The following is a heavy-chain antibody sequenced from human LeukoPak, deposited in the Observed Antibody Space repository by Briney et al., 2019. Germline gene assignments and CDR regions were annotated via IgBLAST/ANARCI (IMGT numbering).Heavy chain of an antibody. V-gene: IGHV4-59*01. CDR3: ARAYDVWSGSLNLFDP. D-gene: IGHD3-3*01. J-gene: IGHJ5*02. Sequence: SETLSLTCTVSGGSISSYYWSWIRQPPGKGLEWIGYIYYSGSTNYNPSLKNRVTISVDTSMNQFSLKLSAVTAADTAVYYCARAYDVWSGSLNLFDPWGQGTLVTVSS. CDR1: GGSISSYY. CDR2: IYYSGST.